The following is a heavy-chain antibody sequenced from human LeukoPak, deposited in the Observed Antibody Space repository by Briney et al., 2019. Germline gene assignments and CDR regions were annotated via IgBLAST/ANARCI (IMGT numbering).Heavy chain of an antibody. Sequence: AGSLRLSCASSGFIFTNYAMSWVRQTPRTGLEWIASVTGGGVNTYYTDSVKGPFTACRDTSTKALSLQTNSLRDEDTAIYYCARGTSPLDYWYFDLWGRGTLVTVSS. CDR1: GFIFTNYA. D-gene: IGHD3-16*02. J-gene: IGHJ2*01. CDR2: VTGGGVNT. V-gene: IGHV3-23*01. CDR3: ARGTSPLDYWYFDL.